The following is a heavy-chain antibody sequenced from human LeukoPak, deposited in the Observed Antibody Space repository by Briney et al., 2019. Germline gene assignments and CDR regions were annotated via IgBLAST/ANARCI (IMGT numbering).Heavy chain of an antibody. J-gene: IGHJ3*02. CDR1: GGSISSYY. CDR2: IYYSGST. Sequence: SETLSLTCIVSGGSISSYYWSWIRQPPGKGLEWIGYIYYSGSTNYNPSLKSRVTISVDTSKNQFSLKLSSVTAADTAVYYCASGQQQLDAFDIWGQGTMVTVSS. D-gene: IGHD6-13*01. CDR3: ASGQQQLDAFDI. V-gene: IGHV4-59*01.